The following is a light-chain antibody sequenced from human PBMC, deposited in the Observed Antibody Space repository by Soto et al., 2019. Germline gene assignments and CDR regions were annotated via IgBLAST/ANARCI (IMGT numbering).Light chain of an antibody. V-gene: IGKV3-11*01. J-gene: IGKJ5*01. Sequence: EIVLTQSPATLSLSPGERVTLSCRASQSVSSYLAWYQQRPGQAPRLLIYDASNRAAGIPARFSGSGSGTDFTLTISSLEPEDFAVYYCQQRSIWPPITFGQGTRLEIK. CDR1: QSVSSY. CDR3: QQRSIWPPIT. CDR2: DAS.